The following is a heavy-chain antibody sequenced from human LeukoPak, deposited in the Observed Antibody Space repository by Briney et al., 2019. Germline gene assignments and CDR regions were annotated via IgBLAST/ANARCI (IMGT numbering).Heavy chain of an antibody. D-gene: IGHD2-15*01. CDR3: ARGRGGD. V-gene: IGHV3-53*01. CDR1: GVAVNSYF. J-gene: IGHJ4*02. CDR2: ISSEGFT. Sequence: GGYLRLSCAVAGVAVNSYFMGWVRQAPGKGLEWVSIISSEGFTYYADSVKGRFAISRDNFKNSLYLEMNSLRAEDTAFYYCARGRGGDWGQGALVTVSS.